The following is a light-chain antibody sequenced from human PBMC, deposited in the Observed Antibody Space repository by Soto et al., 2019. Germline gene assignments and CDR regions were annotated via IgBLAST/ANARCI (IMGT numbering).Light chain of an antibody. V-gene: IGLV7-46*01. CDR3: LLSYSGAYV. CDR2: DAT. CDR1: TGAVTSGHY. J-gene: IGLJ1*01. Sequence: QAMVTQEPSLTVSPGGTVTLTCGSSTGAVTSGHYPYWFQQKPGQAPRTLIYDATNKHSWTPARFSGSLLGGKAALTLSGAQPEDEADYYCLLSYSGAYVFGTGTKVTVL.